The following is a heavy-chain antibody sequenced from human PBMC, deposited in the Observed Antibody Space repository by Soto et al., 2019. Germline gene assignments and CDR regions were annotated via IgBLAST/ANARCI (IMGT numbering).Heavy chain of an antibody. V-gene: IGHV3-72*01. CDR2: TRNKANSYTT. CDR1: GFTFSDHY. Sequence: GGSLRLSCAASGFTFSDHYMDWVRQAPGKGLEWVGRTRNKANSYTTEYAASVKGRFTISRDDSKNSLYLQMNSLKTEDTAVYYCARDQGYDFWSPDYYMDVWGKGTTVTVSS. CDR3: ARDQGYDFWSPDYYMDV. J-gene: IGHJ6*03. D-gene: IGHD3-3*01.